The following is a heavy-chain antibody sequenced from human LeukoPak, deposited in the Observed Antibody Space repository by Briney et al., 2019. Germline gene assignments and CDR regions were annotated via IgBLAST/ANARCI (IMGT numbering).Heavy chain of an antibody. D-gene: IGHD4-11*01. V-gene: IGHV1-18*01. CDR3: ARSHSNSLDFDY. CDR2: INPNSGGT. CDR1: GGTFSSYA. Sequence: GASVKVSCKASGGTFSSYAISWVRQAPGQGLEWMGWINPNSGGTNNAQNLQGRVTMTADTSTSTAYMELRSLRSDDTAVYYCARSHSNSLDFDYWGQGTLVTVSS. J-gene: IGHJ4*02.